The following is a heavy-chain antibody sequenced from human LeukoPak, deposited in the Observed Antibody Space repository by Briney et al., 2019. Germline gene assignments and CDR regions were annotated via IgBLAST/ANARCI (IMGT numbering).Heavy chain of an antibody. CDR2: IYYSGST. Sequence: SETLSLTCTVSGGSNSSYYWSWIRQPSGKGLEWIGYIYYSGSTNYNPSLKSRVTISVDTSKNQFSLKLSSVTAADTAVYYCARDSSSWYRSNGWFDPWDQGTLVTVSS. J-gene: IGHJ5*02. V-gene: IGHV4-59*01. CDR1: GGSNSSYY. D-gene: IGHD6-13*01. CDR3: ARDSSSWYRSNGWFDP.